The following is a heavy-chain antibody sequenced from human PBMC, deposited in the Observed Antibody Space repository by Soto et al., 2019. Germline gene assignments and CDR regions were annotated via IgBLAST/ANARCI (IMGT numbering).Heavy chain of an antibody. J-gene: IGHJ3*01. CDR3: AKDAHEAAPLDV. CDR2: MSTYYENR. D-gene: IGHD2-15*01. V-gene: IGHV1-18*01. CDR1: GCSFSSYG. Sequence: SVTVSCQASGCSFSSYGINWVRPAPGRGLEWVGWMSTYYENRVIAQYFKGRVTMTMDTSTSTAYLELGSMRSDDTAVYYCAKDAHEAAPLDVWGQGTMVTVSS.